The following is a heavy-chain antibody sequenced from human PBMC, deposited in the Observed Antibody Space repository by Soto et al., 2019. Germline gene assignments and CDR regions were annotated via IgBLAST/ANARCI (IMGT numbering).Heavy chain of an antibody. CDR2: IYYSGST. V-gene: IGHV4-59*08. CDR3: ASNIYGYTLYDY. D-gene: IGHD5-18*01. J-gene: IGHJ4*02. CDR1: GGSISSYY. Sequence: SETLSLTCTVSGGSISSYYWSWIRQPPGKGLEWIGYIYYSGSTYYNPSLKSRVTISVVTSKNEFSLKLSSVTAADTAVYYCASNIYGYTLYDYWGQGTLVAVSS.